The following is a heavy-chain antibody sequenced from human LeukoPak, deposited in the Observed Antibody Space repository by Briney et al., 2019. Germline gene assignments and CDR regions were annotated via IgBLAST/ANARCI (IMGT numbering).Heavy chain of an antibody. J-gene: IGHJ3*02. CDR2: ISSNGGST. V-gene: IGHV3-64*01. CDR1: GFTFSSYA. CDR3: ARDLVPNPGAYSGSYYGPYDAFDI. D-gene: IGHD1-26*01. Sequence: SGGSLRLSCAASGFTFSSYAMHWVRQVPGKGLEYVSAISSNGGSTYYANSVKGRFTISRDNSKNTLYLQMGSLRAEDMAVYYCARDLVPNPGAYSGSYYGPYDAFDIWGQGTMVTVSS.